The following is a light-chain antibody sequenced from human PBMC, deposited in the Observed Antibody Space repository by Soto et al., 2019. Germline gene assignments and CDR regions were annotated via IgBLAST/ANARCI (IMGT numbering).Light chain of an antibody. Sequence: QSVLTQPPSVSGAPGQRVTISCTGSSSNIGAGYDVHWYQQLPGTAPKLLIYGNSNRPSGVPDRFSGSKSGTSASLPITGLQAEEEADYYCQSYDSSLSGWVFGGGTKLTVL. V-gene: IGLV1-40*01. J-gene: IGLJ3*02. CDR1: SSNIGAGYD. CDR3: QSYDSSLSGWV. CDR2: GNS.